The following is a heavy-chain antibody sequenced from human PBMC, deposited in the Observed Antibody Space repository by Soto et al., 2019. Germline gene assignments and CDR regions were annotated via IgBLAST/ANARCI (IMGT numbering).Heavy chain of an antibody. Sequence: PAEALCLSCTVSGGSISIGAYYWSWIRQHPGKGLEWIGYIYYSGSTYYNPSLKSRVTISVDTSKNQFSLKLSSVTAADTAVYYRARTIVVVPAAGHDIWGHGTLVTVSS. CDR3: ARTIVVVPAAGHDI. CDR1: GGSISIGAYY. CDR2: IYYSGST. D-gene: IGHD2-2*01. J-gene: IGHJ3*02. V-gene: IGHV4-31*03.